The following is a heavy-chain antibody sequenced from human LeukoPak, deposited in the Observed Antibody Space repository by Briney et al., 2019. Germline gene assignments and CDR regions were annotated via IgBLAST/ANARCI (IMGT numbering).Heavy chain of an antibody. V-gene: IGHV4-34*01. J-gene: IGHJ4*02. D-gene: IGHD3-22*01. CDR3: VRDRGNPLYYYDTSGSSFDY. CDR1: GGSFSGYY. CDR2: INHSGST. Sequence: SETLSLTCAVYGGSFSGYYWSWIRQPPGKGLEWIGEINHSGSTNYNPSLKSRVTISVDTSKNQFSLKLSSVTAADTAVYYCVRDRGNPLYYYDTSGSSFDYWGQGTLVTVSS.